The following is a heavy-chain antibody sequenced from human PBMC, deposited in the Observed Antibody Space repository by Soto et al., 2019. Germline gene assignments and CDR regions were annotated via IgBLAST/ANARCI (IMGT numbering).Heavy chain of an antibody. D-gene: IGHD1-26*01. Sequence: SVKVSCKASGYSFTSLDINWVRQTTGQGLEWMGWMQPSSGRTGYAQKFQGRVTMTRDTSINTAYMELSSLTSDDTAFYYCARGVTAGVDYWGQGTLVTVSS. CDR2: MQPSSGRT. CDR3: ARGVTAGVDY. J-gene: IGHJ4*02. CDR1: GYSFTSLD. V-gene: IGHV1-8*01.